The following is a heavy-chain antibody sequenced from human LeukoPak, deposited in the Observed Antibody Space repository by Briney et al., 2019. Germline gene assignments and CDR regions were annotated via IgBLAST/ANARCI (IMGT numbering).Heavy chain of an antibody. CDR1: GYTFTGYY. D-gene: IGHD3-3*01. CDR2: INPNSGGT. V-gene: IGHV1-2*02. CDR3: ARVPSMTIFHGMDV. Sequence: GASVKVSCKASGYTFTGYYMHWVRQAPGQGLEWMGWINPNSGGTNYAQKFQGRVTMTRDTSISTAYMELSRLRSDDTAVYYCARVPSMTIFHGMDVWGQGTTVTVS. J-gene: IGHJ6*02.